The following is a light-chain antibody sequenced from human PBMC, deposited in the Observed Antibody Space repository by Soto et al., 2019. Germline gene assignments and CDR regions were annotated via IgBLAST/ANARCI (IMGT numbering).Light chain of an antibody. CDR2: DVS. J-gene: IGLJ1*01. CDR1: SSDIGTYDS. V-gene: IGLV2-8*01. Sequence: QSALTQPTSASGSPGQSVTISCTGTSSDIGTYDSVSWYQQHPGKAPKVMIYDVSQRPSGVPDRFSGSKSGNTASLTVSGLQAEDEADYYCCSYAGTNNLYVFGTGTKVTVL. CDR3: CSYAGTNNLYV.